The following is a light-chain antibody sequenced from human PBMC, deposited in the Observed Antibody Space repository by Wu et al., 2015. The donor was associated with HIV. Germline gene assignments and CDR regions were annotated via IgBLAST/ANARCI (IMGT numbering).Light chain of an antibody. Sequence: AIQLTQSPSSLSASVGDRVTITCRASQGISSALAWYQQRPGKGPKLLIYDASSAGSGVPIRFSGSGSGTDFTLTISSLQPEDFATYYCQQFKSYPRSFGGGTKVEIK. CDR1: QGISSA. V-gene: IGKV1-13*02. J-gene: IGKJ4*01. CDR2: DAS. CDR3: QQFKSYPRS.